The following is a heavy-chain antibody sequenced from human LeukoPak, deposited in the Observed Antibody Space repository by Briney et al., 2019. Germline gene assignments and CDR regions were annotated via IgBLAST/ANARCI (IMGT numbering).Heavy chain of an antibody. CDR1: GFTFSMYG. V-gene: IGHV3-30*02. D-gene: IGHD6-6*01. J-gene: IGHJ4*02. CDR3: GRMWASSSPYFDY. CDR2: IRFDGSNK. Sequence: GGSLRLSCEASGFTFSMYGMHWVRQAPGKGLDWVAFIRFDGSNKYYADSVKGRLTISRDNSKNTLYLEMNSLRAEDTAVYYCGRMWASSSPYFDYWGQGTLVTVSS.